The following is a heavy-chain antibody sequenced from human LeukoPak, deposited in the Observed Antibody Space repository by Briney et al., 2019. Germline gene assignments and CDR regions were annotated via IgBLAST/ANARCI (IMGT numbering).Heavy chain of an antibody. Sequence: GGSLRLSCAASGFTFSSYAMSWVRQAPGKGLEWVSGISGGGPYTFYTDSVKGRFTISRDSSKNTLYLQMNSLRAEDTALYYCAKHGYCSGISCSFDFWGQGTLVTVSS. CDR3: AKHGYCSGISCSFDF. CDR2: ISGGGPYT. V-gene: IGHV3-23*01. J-gene: IGHJ4*02. CDR1: GFTFSSYA. D-gene: IGHD2-2*03.